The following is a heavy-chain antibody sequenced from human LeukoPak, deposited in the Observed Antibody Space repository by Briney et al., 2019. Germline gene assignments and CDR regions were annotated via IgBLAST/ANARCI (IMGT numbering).Heavy chain of an antibody. CDR3: ARGASSGNLKDAFDI. V-gene: IGHV3-74*01. Sequence: GSLRLSCAASGFTFSDCWMHWVRQRPGEGLEYVSRITTDGSSTTYADSVKGRFTVSRDNAKNTLYLQMNSLRAEDTAVYYCARGASSGNLKDAFDIWGQGTMVTVAS. CDR1: GFTFSDCW. J-gene: IGHJ3*02. CDR2: ITTDGSST. D-gene: IGHD3-22*01.